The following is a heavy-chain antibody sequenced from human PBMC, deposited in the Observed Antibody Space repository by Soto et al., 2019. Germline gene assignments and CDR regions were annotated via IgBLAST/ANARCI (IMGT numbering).Heavy chain of an antibody. Sequence: PGGSLRLSCAASGFIFSGSTMHWVRQASGKGLEWVGRIRNKASGYATAYAASVEGRFTISRDDSKNTAYLEMNSLKTDDTAVYYCTRQESYGSAPEWGQGTLVTVSS. CDR2: IRNKASGYAT. CDR1: GFIFSGST. D-gene: IGHD3-10*01. CDR3: TRQESYGSAPE. J-gene: IGHJ4*02. V-gene: IGHV3-73*01.